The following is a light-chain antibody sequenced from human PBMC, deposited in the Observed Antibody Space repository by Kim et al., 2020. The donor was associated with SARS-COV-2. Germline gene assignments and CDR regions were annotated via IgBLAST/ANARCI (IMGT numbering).Light chain of an antibody. V-gene: IGKV1D-16*01. Sequence: SSVGDRVTITCRASQGISTWLAWYQQRPEKAPKSLIYAASTLQSGVPSRFSGSGSGTNFTLTINSLQPEDFATYYCQQYNYYPPTFGQGTRLEIK. CDR2: AAS. J-gene: IGKJ5*01. CDR3: QQYNYYPPT. CDR1: QGISTW.